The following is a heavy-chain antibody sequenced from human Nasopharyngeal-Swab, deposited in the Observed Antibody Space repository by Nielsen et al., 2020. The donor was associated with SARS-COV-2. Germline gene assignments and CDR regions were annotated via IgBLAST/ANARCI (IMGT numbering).Heavy chain of an antibody. D-gene: IGHD6-19*01. Sequence: WIRQPPGKGLEWIGYIYYSGSTNCNPSLKSRVTISVDTSKNQFSLKLSSVTAADTAVYYCARGGSGWSTTFDYWGQGTLVTVSS. J-gene: IGHJ4*02. V-gene: IGHV4-59*01. CDR2: IYYSGST. CDR3: ARGGSGWSTTFDY.